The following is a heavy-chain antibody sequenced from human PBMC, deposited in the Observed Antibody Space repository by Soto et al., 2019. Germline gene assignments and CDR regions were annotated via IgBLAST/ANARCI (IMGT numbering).Heavy chain of an antibody. CDR2: INGDGRTT. V-gene: IGHV3-74*01. CDR3: AGGDYSGAGTFYLTDH. Sequence: EVQLVESGGGLVQPGGSLRLSCTASGLTFNNHWMHWVRQAPGKGPVWVSRINGDGRTTTYADSVRGRFTISRDNTKYTVYLQMNSLRAEDTAVYYCAGGDYSGAGTFYLTDHWGQGTLVTVSS. CDR1: GLTFNNHW. D-gene: IGHD3-10*01. J-gene: IGHJ4*02.